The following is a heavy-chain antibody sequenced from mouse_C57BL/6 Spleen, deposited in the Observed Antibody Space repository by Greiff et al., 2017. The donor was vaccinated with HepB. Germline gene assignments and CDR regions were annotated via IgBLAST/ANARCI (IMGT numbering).Heavy chain of an antibody. J-gene: IGHJ2*01. CDR2: IWRGGST. CDR1: GFSFTSYG. D-gene: IGHD4-1*01. CDR3: AKESWDGDVPFDY. Sequence: QVQLQQSGPGLVQPSQSLSITCTVSGFSFTSYGVHWVRQSPGKGLEWLGVIWRGGSTDYNAAFMSRLSITKDNSKSQVFFKMNSLQADDTAIYYCAKESWDGDVPFDYWGQGTTLTVSS. V-gene: IGHV2-5*01.